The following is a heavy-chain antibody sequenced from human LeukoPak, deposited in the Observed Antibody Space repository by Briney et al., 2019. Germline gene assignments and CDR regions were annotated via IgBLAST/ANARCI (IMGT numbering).Heavy chain of an antibody. CDR2: ISSSGSTI. Sequence: PGRSLRLSCAASGFTFSDYYMTWIRQAPGKGLEWVSYISSSGSTIYYADSVKGRFTMSRDNAKNSLYPQMNSLRAEDTAVYYCARDGPTTVVTQFDYWGQGTLVTVSS. CDR3: ARDGPTTVVTQFDY. J-gene: IGHJ4*02. CDR1: GFTFSDYY. V-gene: IGHV3-11*04. D-gene: IGHD4-23*01.